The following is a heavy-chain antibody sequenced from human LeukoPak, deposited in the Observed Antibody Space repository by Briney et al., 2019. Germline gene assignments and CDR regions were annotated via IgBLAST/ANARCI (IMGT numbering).Heavy chain of an antibody. D-gene: IGHD2-8*01. J-gene: IGHJ5*02. Sequence: GRSLRLSCSASGFTFSNYDMHWVRQTTKGGLQWVSAIGTLADTFYPSSLKGRFTISRENAKKSIYLQMNSLTADDTAVYYCVRGCMFCNWKTSFDPWGQGTLVTVSS. CDR2: IGTLADT. CDR1: GFTFSNYD. CDR3: VRGCMFCNWKTSFDP. V-gene: IGHV3-13*01.